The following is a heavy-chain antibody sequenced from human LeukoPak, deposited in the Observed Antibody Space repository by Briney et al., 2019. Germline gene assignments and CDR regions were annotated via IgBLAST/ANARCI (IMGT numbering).Heavy chain of an antibody. CDR3: AKDFSTIIPAAILFYYGMDV. D-gene: IGHD2-2*01. V-gene: IGHV3-23*01. CDR2: ITGGSST. J-gene: IGHJ6*02. CDR1: GITLSNYA. Sequence: PGGSLRLSCAVSGITLSNYAMSWVRQAPGKGLEWVSAITGGSSTYYADSVKGRFTVSRDNSKNTLFLQMNSLRAEDTAVYYCAKDFSTIIPAAILFYYGMDVWGQGTTVTVSS.